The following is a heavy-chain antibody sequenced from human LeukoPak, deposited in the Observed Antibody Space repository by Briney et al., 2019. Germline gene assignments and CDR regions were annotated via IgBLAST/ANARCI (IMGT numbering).Heavy chain of an antibody. V-gene: IGHV3-15*01. CDR3: VRDRGAVAGEYFDY. Sequence: GGSLRLSCAASGFTFSNAWMSWVRQAPGKGLEWVGRIRSKTDGGTTDYAAPVKGRFTISRDDSKNTLYLQMNSLKTEDTAVYYCVRDRGAVAGEYFDYWGQGTLVTVSS. J-gene: IGHJ4*02. CDR2: IRSKTDGGTT. D-gene: IGHD6-19*01. CDR1: GFTFSNAW.